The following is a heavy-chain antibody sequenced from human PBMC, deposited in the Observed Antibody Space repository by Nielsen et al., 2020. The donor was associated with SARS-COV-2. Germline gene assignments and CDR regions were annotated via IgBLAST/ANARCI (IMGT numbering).Heavy chain of an antibody. V-gene: IGHV4-34*01. CDR1: GGSFSGYY. D-gene: IGHD1-1*01. CDR3: ARAAAGTSYYYGMDV. Sequence: SETLSLTCAVYGGSFSGYYWSWIRQPPGKGLEWIGEINHSGSTNYSPSLKSRVTISVDTSKNQFSLKLSSVTAADTAVYYCARAAAGTSYYYGMDVWGQGTTVTVSS. CDR2: INHSGST. J-gene: IGHJ6*02.